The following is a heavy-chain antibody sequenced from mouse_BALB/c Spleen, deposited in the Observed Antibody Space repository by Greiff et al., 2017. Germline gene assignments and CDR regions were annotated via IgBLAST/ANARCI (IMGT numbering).Heavy chain of an antibody. V-gene: IGHV1-54*01. CDR2: INPGSGGT. Sequence: QVQLQQSGAELVRPGTSVKVSCKASGYAFTNYLIEWVKQRPGQGLEWIGVINPGSGGTNYNEKFKGKATLTADKSSSTAYMQLSSLTSDDSAVYFCARGLSLPNRSFAYWGQGTLVTVAA. J-gene: IGHJ3*01. CDR3: ARGLSLPNRSFAY. D-gene: IGHD1-2*01. CDR1: GYAFTNYL.